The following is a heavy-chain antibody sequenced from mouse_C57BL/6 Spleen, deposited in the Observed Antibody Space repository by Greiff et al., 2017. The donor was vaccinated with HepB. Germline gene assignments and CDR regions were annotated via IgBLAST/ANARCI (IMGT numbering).Heavy chain of an antibody. CDR2: IDPSDSET. CDR1: GYTFTSYW. CDR3: ARNYGSSYGSYYAMDY. J-gene: IGHJ4*01. V-gene: IGHV1-52*01. Sequence: VQLQQPGAELVRPGSSVKLSCKASGYTFTSYWMHWVKQRPIQGLEWIGNIDPSDSETHYNQKFKDKATLTVDKSSSTAYMQLSSLTSEDSAVYYCARNYGSSYGSYYAMDYWGQGTSVTVSS. D-gene: IGHD1-1*01.